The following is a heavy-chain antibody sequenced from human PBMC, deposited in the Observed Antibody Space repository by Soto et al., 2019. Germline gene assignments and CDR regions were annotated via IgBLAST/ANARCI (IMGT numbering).Heavy chain of an antibody. Sequence: PSETLSLTCAVYGGSFSGYYWSWIRQPPGKGLEWIGEINHSGSTNYNPSLKSRVTISVDTSKNQFSLKLSSVTAADTAVYYCASIGNTFDYWGQGTLVTVSS. J-gene: IGHJ4*02. CDR2: INHSGST. D-gene: IGHD1-26*01. CDR3: ASIGNTFDY. CDR1: GGSFSGYY. V-gene: IGHV4-34*01.